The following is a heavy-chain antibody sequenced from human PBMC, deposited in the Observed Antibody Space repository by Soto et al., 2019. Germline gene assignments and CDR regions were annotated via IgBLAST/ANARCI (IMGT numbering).Heavy chain of an antibody. V-gene: IGHV3-66*01. CDR2: IWTNGGT. D-gene: IGHD2-15*01. CDR1: GFSVTASY. J-gene: IGHJ5*02. CDR3: ARAEVDMPTP. Sequence: EMYLVDSGGGLVQPGGSLRLSCAASGFSVTASYMIWVRQAPGKGLEFVSVIWTNGGTLYADSVTGRFILSRDNSMNTVYLQMNSLRVEDTAVYYCARAEVDMPTPWGQGTLVTVSS.